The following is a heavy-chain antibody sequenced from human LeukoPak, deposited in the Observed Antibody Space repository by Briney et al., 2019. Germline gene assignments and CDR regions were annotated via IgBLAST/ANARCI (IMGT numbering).Heavy chain of an antibody. D-gene: IGHD6-19*01. Sequence: GESLKISCKGSGYSFTSYWIGWVRQMPGKGLEWVGIIYPGGSDTRYSQSFQGQVTISADKSISTAYLQWSSLKASDTAMYYCARTGRIQWLVLYGAFDIWGQGTMVTVSS. V-gene: IGHV5-51*01. CDR1: GYSFTSYW. J-gene: IGHJ3*02. CDR2: IYPGGSDT. CDR3: ARTGRIQWLVLYGAFDI.